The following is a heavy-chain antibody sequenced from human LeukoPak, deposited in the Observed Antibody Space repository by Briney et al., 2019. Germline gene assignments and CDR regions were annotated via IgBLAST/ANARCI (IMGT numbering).Heavy chain of an antibody. V-gene: IGHV4-59*08. D-gene: IGHD3-10*01. J-gene: IGHJ3*01. Sequence: SETLSLTCTVSGGSLTGYYWSWIRQPPGKGLEWIAYVYYTGRTLYNPSLESRVTISVDTSKTQISLKLTSVTAADTAVLYCARPMSVSYDAFDLWGRGTMVSVSS. CDR2: VYYTGRT. CDR3: ARPMSVSYDAFDL. CDR1: GGSLTGYY.